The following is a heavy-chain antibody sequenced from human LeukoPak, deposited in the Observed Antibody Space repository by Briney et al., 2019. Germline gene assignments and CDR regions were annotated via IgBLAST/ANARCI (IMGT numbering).Heavy chain of an antibody. CDR2: IYTSGST. D-gene: IGHD5-24*01. J-gene: IGHJ5*02. V-gene: IGHV4-59*10. CDR1: GGSFSGYY. Sequence: SETLSLTCAVYGGSFSGYYWSWIRQPAGKGLEWIGRIYTSGSTNYNPSLKSRVTMSVDTSKNQFSLKLSSVTAADTAVYYCARGHGYLNRFDPWGQGTLVTVSS. CDR3: ARGHGYLNRFDP.